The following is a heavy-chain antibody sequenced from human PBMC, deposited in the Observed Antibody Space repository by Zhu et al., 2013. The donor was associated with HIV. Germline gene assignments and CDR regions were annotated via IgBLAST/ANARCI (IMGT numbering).Heavy chain of an antibody. Sequence: QVQLVQSGAEVKKPGSAVKVSCKASRGSFNTYAISWVRQAPGQGLQWMGWIIPTVGISNYAQNLQGRVTMTTDTSTSTAYMELRSLTSDDTAVYYCARAPYDAFDIWGQGTMVTVSS. CDR1: RGSFNTYA. J-gene: IGHJ3*02. V-gene: IGHV1-69*04. CDR3: ARAPYDAFDI. CDR2: IIPTVGIS.